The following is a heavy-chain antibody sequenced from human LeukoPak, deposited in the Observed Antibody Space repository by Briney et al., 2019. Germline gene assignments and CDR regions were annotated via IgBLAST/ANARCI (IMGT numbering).Heavy chain of an antibody. CDR3: GKAGHGFHLFHP. CDR2: TYYMSKWHT. D-gene: IGHD6-19*01. V-gene: IGHV6-1*01. J-gene: IGHJ5*02. CDR1: GDSVSSNSAA. Sequence: SQTLSLTCAISGDSVSSNSAAWNWIRQSPSRGLEWLGRTYYMSKWHTEYAVSVESRITINPDTSKNQFSLLLISVTPTDTAVYYCGKAGHGFHLFHPWGQGTLVTVSS.